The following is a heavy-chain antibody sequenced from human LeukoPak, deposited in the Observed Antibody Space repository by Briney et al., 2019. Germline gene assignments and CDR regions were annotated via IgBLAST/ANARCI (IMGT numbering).Heavy chain of an antibody. V-gene: IGHV3-30-3*01. J-gene: IGHJ5*02. D-gene: IGHD5-18*01. CDR3: AKDGGYLDTNWFDP. Sequence: PGRSLRLSCAASGFTFSSYAMHWVRQAPGKGLEWVAVISYDGSNKYYADSVKGRFTISRDNSKNTLYLQMNSLRAEDTAVYYCAKDGGYLDTNWFDPWGQGTLVTVSS. CDR2: ISYDGSNK. CDR1: GFTFSSYA.